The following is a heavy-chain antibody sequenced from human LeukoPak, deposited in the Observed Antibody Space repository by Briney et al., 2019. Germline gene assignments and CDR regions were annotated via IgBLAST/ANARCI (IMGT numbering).Heavy chain of an antibody. D-gene: IGHD5-18*01. V-gene: IGHV4-31*03. CDR3: ASHREEYSYGAYYFDY. J-gene: IGHJ4*02. CDR1: GGSISSGGYY. Sequence: MASETLSLTCTVSGGSISSGGYYWSWIRQHPGKGLEWIGYIYYSGSTYYNPSLKSRVTISVDTSKNQFSLKLSSVTAADTAVYYCASHREEYSYGAYYFDYWGQGTLVTVSS. CDR2: IYYSGST.